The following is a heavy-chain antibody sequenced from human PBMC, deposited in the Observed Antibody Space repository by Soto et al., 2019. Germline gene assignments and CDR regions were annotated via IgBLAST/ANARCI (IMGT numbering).Heavy chain of an antibody. CDR2: INHSGST. V-gene: IGHV4-34*01. D-gene: IGHD2-15*01. Sequence: PSETLSLTCAVYGGSFSGYYWSWIRQPPGKGLEWIGEINHSGSTNYNPSLKSRVTISVDTSKNQFSLKLSSLTAADTAVYYCARGPYCSGGSCYSYYYYYYMDVWGKGTTVTVSS. J-gene: IGHJ6*03. CDR3: ARGPYCSGGSCYSYYYYYYMDV. CDR1: GGSFSGYY.